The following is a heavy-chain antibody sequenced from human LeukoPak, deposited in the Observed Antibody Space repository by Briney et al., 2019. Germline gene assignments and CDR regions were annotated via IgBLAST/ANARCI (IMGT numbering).Heavy chain of an antibody. CDR1: GFTFSSYA. V-gene: IGHV3-23*01. Sequence: GGSLRLSCAASGFTFSSYAMSWVRQAPGKGLDWVSAISGSGGTTYYADSVKGRFTISRDSSKNTLYLQMHSLRAEGTAVYFCAKGFGRAAAGNPFDYWGQGTLVTVSS. CDR3: AKGFGRAAAGNPFDY. CDR2: ISGSGGTT. D-gene: IGHD6-13*01. J-gene: IGHJ4*02.